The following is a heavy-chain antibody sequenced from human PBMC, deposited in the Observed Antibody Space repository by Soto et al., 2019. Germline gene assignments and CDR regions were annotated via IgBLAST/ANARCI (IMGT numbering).Heavy chain of an antibody. J-gene: IGHJ5*02. CDR3: ARGGTRHQKYYGGNSIDT. CDR2: IYYSGST. Sequence: SETLSLTCTVSGGSISSGDYYWSWIRQPPGKGLEWIGYIYYSGSTYYNPSLKSRVTISVDTSKNQFSLKLSSVTAADTAVYYCARGGTRHQKYYGGNSIDTWGQENLVNVSS. CDR1: GGSISSGDYY. V-gene: IGHV4-30-4*01. D-gene: IGHD2-21*02.